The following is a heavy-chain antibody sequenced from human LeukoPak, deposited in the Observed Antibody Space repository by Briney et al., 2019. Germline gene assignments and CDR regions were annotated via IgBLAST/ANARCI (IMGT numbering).Heavy chain of an antibody. CDR3: ARGTISAEYFQH. Sequence: SETLSLTCTVSGGSISSSSYYWGWIRQPPGKGLEWIGSIYYSGSTYYNPSLKSRVTISVDTSKNQFSLKLSSVTAADTAVYYCARGTISAEYFQHWGQGTLVTVSS. J-gene: IGHJ1*01. CDR1: GGSISSSSYY. CDR2: IYYSGST. V-gene: IGHV4-39*01.